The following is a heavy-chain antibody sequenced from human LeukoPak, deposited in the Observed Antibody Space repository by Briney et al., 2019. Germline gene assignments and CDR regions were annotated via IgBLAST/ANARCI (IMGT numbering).Heavy chain of an antibody. D-gene: IGHD2-8*01. CDR1: GYTFTSYY. CDR2: INPNSGGT. V-gene: IGHV1-2*02. J-gene: IGHJ6*02. Sequence: ASVKVSCKASGYTFTSYYMHWVRQAPGQGLEWMGWINPNSGGTNYAQKFQGRVTMTRDTSISTAYMELSRLRSDDTAVYYCARRMKMTSYYYGMDVWGQGTTVTVSS. CDR3: ARRMKMTSYYYGMDV.